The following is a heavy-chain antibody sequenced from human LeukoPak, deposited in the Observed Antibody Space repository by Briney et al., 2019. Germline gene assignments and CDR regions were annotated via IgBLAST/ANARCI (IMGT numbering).Heavy chain of an antibody. CDR2: IIPIFGTA. CDR3: ARPLEEYPPYDAFDI. V-gene: IGHV1-69*05. CDR1: GGTFSSYA. J-gene: IGHJ3*02. Sequence: GASVKVSCKASGGTFSSYAISWVRQAPGQGLEWMGGIIPIFGTANYAQKFQGRVTITTDESTSTAYMELSSLRSEDTAVYYCARPLEEYPPYDAFDIWGQGTMVTVSS. D-gene: IGHD3-16*01.